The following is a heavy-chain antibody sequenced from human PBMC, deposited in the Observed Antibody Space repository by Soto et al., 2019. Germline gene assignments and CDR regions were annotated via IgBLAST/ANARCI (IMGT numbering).Heavy chain of an antibody. CDR3: AREGQISGFDY. V-gene: IGHV4-59*01. CDR2: IYYGGST. D-gene: IGHD1-26*01. Sequence: SETLSLTCALSGGSFSSYYWSWIQQPPGKGLEWIGYIYYGGSTNYNPSLKSRVSLSMDTSKTQFSLRLSSVTAADTAVYYCAREGQISGFDYWGQGALVTVSS. J-gene: IGHJ4*02. CDR1: GGSFSSYY.